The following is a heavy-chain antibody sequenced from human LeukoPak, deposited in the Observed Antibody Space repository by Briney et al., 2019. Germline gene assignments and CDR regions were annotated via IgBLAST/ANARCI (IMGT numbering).Heavy chain of an antibody. V-gene: IGHV4-34*01. CDR3: ARHHPGVILP. CDR2: INHSGST. CDR1: GGSFSGYY. J-gene: IGHJ5*02. D-gene: IGHD2-21*01. Sequence: SETLSLTCAVYGGSFSGYYWSWIRQPPGKGLEWIGEINHSGSTNYNPSLKSRVIISVDTSTNQFSLNLTSVTAADTAVYYCARHHPGVILPWGQGTLVTVSS.